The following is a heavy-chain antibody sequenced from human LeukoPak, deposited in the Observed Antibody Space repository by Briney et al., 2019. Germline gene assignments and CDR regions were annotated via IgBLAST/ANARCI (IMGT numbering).Heavy chain of an antibody. CDR3: TRTPRSAGDYYDT. CDR2: IRSQDLGATT. V-gene: IGHV3-49*04. Sequence: GGSLRLSCTVSGFIFGDYTMNWVRQAPGKGLEWVSFIRSQDLGATTAYAASVKGRFTILRDDSKSIACLQMNSLKTDDTAVYYCTRTPRSAGDYYDTWGQGTMVTVSS. D-gene: IGHD3-10*01. J-gene: IGHJ3*02. CDR1: GFIFGDYT.